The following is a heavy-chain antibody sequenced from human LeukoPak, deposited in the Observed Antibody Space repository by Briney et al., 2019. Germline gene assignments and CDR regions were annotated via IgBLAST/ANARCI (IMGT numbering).Heavy chain of an antibody. CDR3: SRLFWDLLSGVGDF. V-gene: IGHV3-23*01. D-gene: IGHD3-10*02. J-gene: IGHJ4*02. CDR2: ISGSGGTT. CDR1: GFAFSNYA. Sequence: GGSLRLSWAASGFAFSNYAMNWVRQAPGKGLEWVSSISGSGGTTFYADSVKGRFTISRDYSKNTLYLQMNSLRAEDTAIYYCSRLFWDLLSGVGDFWGQGTLVTVSS.